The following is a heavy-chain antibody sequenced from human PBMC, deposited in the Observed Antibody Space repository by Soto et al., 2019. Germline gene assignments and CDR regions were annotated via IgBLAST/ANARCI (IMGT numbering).Heavy chain of an antibody. Sequence: EVQLVESGGGLVQPGRSLRLSCAASGFTFDDYAMHWVRQAPGKGLEWVSGISWNSGSIGYADSVKGRFTISRDNAKNYLYLQMNSLRAEDTALYYCAKDTYRVIYCSGGSCYSGIFDYWGQGTLVTVSS. CDR2: ISWNSGSI. CDR1: GFTFDDYA. J-gene: IGHJ4*02. D-gene: IGHD2-15*01. V-gene: IGHV3-9*01. CDR3: AKDTYRVIYCSGGSCYSGIFDY.